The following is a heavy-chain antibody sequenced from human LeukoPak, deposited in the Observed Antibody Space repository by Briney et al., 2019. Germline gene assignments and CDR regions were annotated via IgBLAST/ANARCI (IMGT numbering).Heavy chain of an antibody. CDR3: ARAQHIAAAAFDY. CDR2: IYTSGST. CDR1: GGSISSGSYY. J-gene: IGHJ4*02. D-gene: IGHD6-13*01. Sequence: SETLSLTCTVSGGSISSGSYYWSWIRQPAGEGLEWIGRIYTSGSTNYNHSLKSRFTISVDTSKNQFSLRLSSVTAADTAVYYCARAQHIAAAAFDYWGQGTLVTVSS. V-gene: IGHV4-61*02.